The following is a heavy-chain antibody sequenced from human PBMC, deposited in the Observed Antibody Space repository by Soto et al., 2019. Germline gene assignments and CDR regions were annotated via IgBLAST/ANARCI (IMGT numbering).Heavy chain of an antibody. CDR2: IIPILGIA. CDR1: GGTFSSYT. V-gene: IGHV1-69*02. J-gene: IGHJ4*02. CDR3: ARWPDY. Sequence: QVQLVQSGAEVKKPGSSVKVSCKASGGTFSSYTIIWVRQAPGQGLGWMGRIIPILGIANYAQTFKGRVTITADKSTSTTYMELSSLSSEDTAVYYCARWPDYWGQGTLVTVSS.